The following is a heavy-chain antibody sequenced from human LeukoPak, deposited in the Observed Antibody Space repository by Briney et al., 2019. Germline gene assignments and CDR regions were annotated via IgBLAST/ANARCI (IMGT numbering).Heavy chain of an antibody. CDR2: ISQDGSEK. Sequence: GGSLRLSCAASGFTFSTYWMSWVRQAPGKRLEWLANISQDGSEKKYVDSVKGRFTVSRDNAKNSLYLQMNSLRDEDTALYYCAREALHWNDGVDWGRGTLVTVSS. J-gene: IGHJ4*02. CDR3: AREALHWNDGVD. CDR1: GFTFSTYW. V-gene: IGHV3-7*01. D-gene: IGHD1-1*01.